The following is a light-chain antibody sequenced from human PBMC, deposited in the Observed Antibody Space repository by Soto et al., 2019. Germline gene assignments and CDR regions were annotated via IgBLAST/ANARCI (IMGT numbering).Light chain of an antibody. Sequence: EILMTQSPATLSVSPGERATLSCSASHSVSRNLAWYQQKPGQTPRLLIYGASARATGTPARFSGSGSGTEYTLTISSVQSEDFAVYYCQQYNNWPQWTFGQGTKVEIK. CDR2: GAS. CDR1: HSVSRN. CDR3: QQYNNWPQWT. V-gene: IGKV3-15*01. J-gene: IGKJ1*01.